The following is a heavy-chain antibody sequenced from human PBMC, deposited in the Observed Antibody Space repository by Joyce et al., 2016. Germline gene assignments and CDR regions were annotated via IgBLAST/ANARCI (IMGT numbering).Heavy chain of an antibody. CDR2: ISGSCGSI. Sequence: EVQLLESGGGLVQPAGSLRLSCAASGFTFSSYAMSWVRQGPGKWLEWVSVISGSCGSIYDADSVKGRFTFSRDNSKNTLYLQMNSLRAEDTAVYYCAKVAEGSAVYFYYMDVWGKGTTVTVSS. D-gene: IGHD6-6*01. CDR1: GFTFSSYA. J-gene: IGHJ6*03. V-gene: IGHV3-23*01. CDR3: AKVAEGSAVYFYYMDV.